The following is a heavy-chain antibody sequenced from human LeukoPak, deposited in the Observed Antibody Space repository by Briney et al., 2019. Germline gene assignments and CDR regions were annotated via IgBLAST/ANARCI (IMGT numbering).Heavy chain of an antibody. J-gene: IGHJ4*02. CDR3: ASYSYGGYAFDY. CDR1: GGSISSYY. D-gene: IGHD5-18*01. V-gene: IGHV4-59*01. Sequence: SETLSLTCTVSGGSISSYYWSWIRQPPGKGLEWIGYIYYSGSTNYNPSLKSRVTISVDTSKNQFSLKLSSVTAADTAVYYCASYSYGGYAFDYWGQGTLVTVSS. CDR2: IYYSGST.